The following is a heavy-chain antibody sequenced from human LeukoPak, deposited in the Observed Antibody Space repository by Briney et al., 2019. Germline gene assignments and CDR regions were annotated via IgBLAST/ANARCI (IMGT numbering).Heavy chain of an antibody. V-gene: IGHV4-61*02. Sequence: SETLSLTCTVSGGSISSGSYYWSWIRQPAGKGLEWIGRIYTSGSTNYNPSLKSRVTISVDTSKNQFSLKLSSVTAADTAMYYCARDNRKKKTTVSTYYYYMDVWGKGTTVTVSS. CDR1: GGSISSGSYY. J-gene: IGHJ6*03. D-gene: IGHD4-11*01. CDR3: ARDNRKKKTTVSTYYYYMDV. CDR2: IYTSGST.